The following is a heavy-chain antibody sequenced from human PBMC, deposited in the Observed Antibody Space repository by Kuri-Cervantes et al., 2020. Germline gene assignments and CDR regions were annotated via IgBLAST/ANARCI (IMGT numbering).Heavy chain of an antibody. CDR1: GGSINSRSYY. V-gene: IGHV4-39*01. D-gene: IGHD2/OR15-2a*01. CDR2: IYYSGST. CDR3: TRSFYASSLDIFHV. Sequence: SETMSPTRTVYGGSINSRSYYWGWLRQTPGKGRDWSGNIYYSGSTYYNPSLKSRVTISVDTSKNQFTLNLGSVTAAYTAVYYCTRSFYASSLDIFHVWGQGTMVTVSS. J-gene: IGHJ3*01.